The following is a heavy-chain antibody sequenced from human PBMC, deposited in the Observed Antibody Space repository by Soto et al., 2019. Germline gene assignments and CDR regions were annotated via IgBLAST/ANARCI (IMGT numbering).Heavy chain of an antibody. V-gene: IGHV1-18*01. CDR2: ISPHKGDT. CDR1: GYTFSSIG. J-gene: IGHJ4*02. Sequence: QVQLVQSGAEVKKPGASVTVSCKTSGYTFSSIGISWVRQAPGQGLEWMGWISPHKGDTYYAQRLQGRVTMTTDTATCTAYMELRSLRSDDTAVYFCARDLDGSGSYYTNYWGQGTLVTVSS. D-gene: IGHD3-10*01. CDR3: ARDLDGSGSYYTNY.